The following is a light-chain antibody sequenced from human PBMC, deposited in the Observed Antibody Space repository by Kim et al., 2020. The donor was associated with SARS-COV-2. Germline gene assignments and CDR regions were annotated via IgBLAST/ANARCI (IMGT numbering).Light chain of an antibody. CDR2: QAS. J-gene: IGKJ1*01. V-gene: IGKV1-5*03. Sequence: TASVGDKVTITCRASQSIDIWLAWYQQKPGKAPKLLIYQASSLESEVPSRFSGSGSGTEFTLTISSLQHDDFATYYCQQYRSHWTFGQGTKVDIK. CDR1: QSIDIW. CDR3: QQYRSHWT.